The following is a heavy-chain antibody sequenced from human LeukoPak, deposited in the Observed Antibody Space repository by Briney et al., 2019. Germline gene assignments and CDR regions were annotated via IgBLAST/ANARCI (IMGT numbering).Heavy chain of an antibody. CDR3: AGGGPHYYYDSSGSPSFDY. J-gene: IGHJ4*02. CDR1: GGSFSGYY. V-gene: IGHV4-34*01. CDR2: INHSGST. Sequence: PSETLSLTCAVYGGSFSGYYWSWIRQPPGKGLEWIGEINHSGSTNYNPSLKSRVTISVDTSKNQFSLKLSSVTAADTAVYYCAGGGPHYYYDSSGSPSFDYWGQGTLVTVSS. D-gene: IGHD3-22*01.